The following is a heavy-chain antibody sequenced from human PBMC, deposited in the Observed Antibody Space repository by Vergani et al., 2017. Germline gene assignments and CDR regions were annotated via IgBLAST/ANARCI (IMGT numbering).Heavy chain of an antibody. V-gene: IGHV3-15*07. J-gene: IGHJ6*02. Sequence: EVQLVESGGGIVKPGGSLRLSCVASGFSFRNAWMNWVRRTPGKGLEWVGRIKSTFDRGTTDYAAVVKGRFTISRDDSKNTLFLQMNGLKTEDIGVYYCTTDPRYCGDGSCYWLRNHHYYGMDVWGQGTTVTVSS. CDR1: GFSFRNAW. CDR3: TTDPRYCGDGSCYWLRNHHYYGMDV. D-gene: IGHD1-14*01. CDR2: IKSTFDRGTT.